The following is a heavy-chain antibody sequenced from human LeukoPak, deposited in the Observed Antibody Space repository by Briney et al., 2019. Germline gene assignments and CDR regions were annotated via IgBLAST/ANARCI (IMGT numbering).Heavy chain of an antibody. D-gene: IGHD2-2*02. V-gene: IGHV4-59*01. J-gene: IGHJ6*03. CDR1: GGSFSNFY. Sequence: PSETLSLTCSVSGGSFSNFYWSWIRQPPGKGLEWIGYISDSGTTNYNPSLKSQVTISLDTSKNQFSLKLSSVTPADTAVYYCARARGLYPPYYFYMDVWGKGTTVTVSS. CDR3: ARARGLYPPYYFYMDV. CDR2: ISDSGTT.